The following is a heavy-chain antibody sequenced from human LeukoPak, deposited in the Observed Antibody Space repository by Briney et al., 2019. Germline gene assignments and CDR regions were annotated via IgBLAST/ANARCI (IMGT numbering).Heavy chain of an antibody. D-gene: IGHD3-10*01. CDR1: GGSIRRADYY. CDR2: IYHSGST. J-gene: IGHJ4*02. V-gene: IGHV4-39*07. Sequence: PSETQSLTCTVSGGSIRRADYYWGWIRQSPGKGLEWIGSIYHSGSTYYNPSLQSRVTKSVDPSKNQFSLNLSSVTAADTAVYFCARGNSAGGDHYFDSWGQGNQVTVSS. CDR3: ARGNSAGGDHYFDS.